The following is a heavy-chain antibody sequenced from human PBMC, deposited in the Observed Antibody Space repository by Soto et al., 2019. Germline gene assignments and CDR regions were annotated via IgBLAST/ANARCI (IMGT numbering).Heavy chain of an antibody. J-gene: IGHJ6*02. Sequence: EVLLLESGGDSVQPGGSLRLSCVASGFTFSDYVMSWVRQVPGKGLEWVSSISDGGERTDYRDSVRGRFTISRHNARFTLPLQMNSLRVDDTATYFCARDSSTDFGLDVWGQGTTVTVSS. V-gene: IGHV3-23*01. D-gene: IGHD3-3*01. CDR3: ARDSSTDFGLDV. CDR1: GFTFSDYV. CDR2: ISDGGERT.